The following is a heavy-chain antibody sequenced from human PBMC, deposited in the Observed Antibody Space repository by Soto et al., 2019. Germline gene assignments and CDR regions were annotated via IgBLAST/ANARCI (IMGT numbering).Heavy chain of an antibody. CDR1: GVSVSSYY. CDR2: IYYTGSS. J-gene: IGHJ4*02. CDR3: AREEYTSNTFDS. D-gene: IGHD6-6*01. V-gene: IGHV4-59*02. Sequence: PSETLSLTCTVSGVSVSSYYWSWIRQPPGKGLEWIGYIYYTGSSNYNPSLKSRVTISIDTSKSQLSLKIRSVTAADTAVYFCAREEYTSNTFDSWGQGTLVTVSS.